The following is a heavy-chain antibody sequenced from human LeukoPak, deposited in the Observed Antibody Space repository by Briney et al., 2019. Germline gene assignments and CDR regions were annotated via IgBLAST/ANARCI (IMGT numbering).Heavy chain of an antibody. D-gene: IGHD6-19*01. CDR2: INHGGST. Sequence: SETLSLTCAVYGGSFSGYYWSWIRQPPGKGLEWIGEINHGGSTNYNPSLKSRVTISVDTSKNQFSLKLSSVTAADTAVYYCARETVAGTYYFDYWGQGTLVTVSS. CDR1: GGSFSGYY. J-gene: IGHJ4*02. CDR3: ARETVAGTYYFDY. V-gene: IGHV4-34*01.